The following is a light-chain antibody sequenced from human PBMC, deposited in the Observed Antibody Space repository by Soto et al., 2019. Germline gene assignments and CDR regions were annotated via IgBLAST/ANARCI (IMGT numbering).Light chain of an antibody. V-gene: IGLV1-40*01. J-gene: IGLJ1*01. CDR1: SSNIGAGYD. Sequence: QAVVTQPPSVSGAPGQSVTISCTGSSSNIGAGYDVHWYQQLPGTAPKLLIYGNSNRPSGVPDRFSGSKSGTSASLAITGLQAEDEADYYCQSDDSSLSGYVFGTGTKVTVL. CDR3: QSDDSSLSGYV. CDR2: GNS.